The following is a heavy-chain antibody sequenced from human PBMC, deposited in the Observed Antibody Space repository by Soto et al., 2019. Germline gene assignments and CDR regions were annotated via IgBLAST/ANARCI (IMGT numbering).Heavy chain of an antibody. J-gene: IGHJ6*02. D-gene: IGHD1-26*01. V-gene: IGHV3-30-3*01. CDR3: ARPSGSYYWYYYGMDV. CDR2: ISYDGSNK. CDR1: GFTFGSYA. Sequence: GGSLRLSSPASGFTFGSYAMHWVRQAPGEGLQWVAVISYDGSNKYYADSVKGRFTISRDNSKNTLYLQMNSLRAEDTAVYYCARPSGSYYWYYYGMDVWGQGTTVTVSS.